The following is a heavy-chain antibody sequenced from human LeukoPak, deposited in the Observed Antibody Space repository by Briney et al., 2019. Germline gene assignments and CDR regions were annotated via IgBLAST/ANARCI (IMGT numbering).Heavy chain of an antibody. CDR2: ISYDGSNK. J-gene: IGHJ3*02. D-gene: IGHD3-22*01. CDR3: AKVRTMIAVAFDI. V-gene: IGHV3-30*04. CDR1: GFTFSVYA. Sequence: PGGSLRLSCAASGFTFSVYAMHWVRQAPGKGLEWVAVISYDGSNKYYADSVKGRFTISRDNSKNTVYLQMNSLRPEDTAFYYCAKVRTMIAVAFDIWGQGTMVTVSS.